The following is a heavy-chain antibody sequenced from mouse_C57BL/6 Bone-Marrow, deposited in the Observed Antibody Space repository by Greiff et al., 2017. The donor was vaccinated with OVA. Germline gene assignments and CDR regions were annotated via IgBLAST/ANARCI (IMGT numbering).Heavy chain of an antibody. D-gene: IGHD2-3*01. CDR1: GYTFTDYY. CDR3: AGRMRWLLRYFDV. CDR2: INPNNGGT. V-gene: IGHV1-26*01. Sequence: EVQLQQSGPELVKPGASVKISCKASGYTFTDYYMNWVKQSHGKSLEWIGDINPNNGGTSYNQKFKGKATLTVDKSSSTAYMELRSLTSEDSAVYDCAGRMRWLLRYFDVWGTGTTVTVSS. J-gene: IGHJ1*03.